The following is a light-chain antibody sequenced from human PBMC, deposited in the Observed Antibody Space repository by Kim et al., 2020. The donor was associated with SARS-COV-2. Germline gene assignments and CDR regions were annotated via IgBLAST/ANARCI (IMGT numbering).Light chain of an antibody. CDR2: RAS. CDR3: LQHSSYPPT. CDR1: QGISTY. J-gene: IGKJ2*01. V-gene: IGKV1-17*03. Sequence: DIQMTQSPSPMFASVGDRVTITCRASQGISTYLAWFQQKPGTVPKRLIYRASSLQSGVPSRFSGSGSGTEFTLTISSLQPEDFATYYCLQHSSYPPTFGQGTKLEI.